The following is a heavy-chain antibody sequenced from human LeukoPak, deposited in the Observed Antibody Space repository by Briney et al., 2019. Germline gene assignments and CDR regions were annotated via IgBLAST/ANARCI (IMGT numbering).Heavy chain of an antibody. CDR2: ISGSGGST. V-gene: IGHV3-23*01. CDR3: AKESFAAGYYFDY. Sequence: PGGSLRLSCAASGFSFSSYEMNWVRQAPGKGLEWVSAISGSGGSTYYANSVKGRFTISRDNSKNTLYLQMNSLRAEDTAVYYCAKESFAAGYYFDYWGQGTLVTVSS. J-gene: IGHJ4*02. CDR1: GFSFSSYE.